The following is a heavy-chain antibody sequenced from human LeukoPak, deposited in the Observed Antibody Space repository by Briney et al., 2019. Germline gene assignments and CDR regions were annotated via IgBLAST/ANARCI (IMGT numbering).Heavy chain of an antibody. CDR1: GFTFSSYW. CDR2: INSDGTNT. J-gene: IGHJ4*02. Sequence: PGGSLRLSCVGSGFTFSSYWMHWVRQPPGKGPVCVSRINSDGTNTHYADSVKGRFTIPRDNAKNTLYLQMNSLTAEDTAVYYCARRLATSGVLDYWGQGTLVTVSS. D-gene: IGHD6-13*01. CDR3: ARRLATSGVLDY. V-gene: IGHV3-74*01.